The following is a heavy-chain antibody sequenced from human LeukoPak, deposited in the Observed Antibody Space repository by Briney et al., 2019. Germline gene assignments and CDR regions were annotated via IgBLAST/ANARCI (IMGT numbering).Heavy chain of an antibody. V-gene: IGHV3-21*01. J-gene: IGHJ6*02. CDR3: ARGGKDQLATLHYYYYYGMDV. Sequence: GGSLRPSCAASGFTFSSYSMNWVRQAPGKGLEWVSSISSSSSYIYYADSVKGRFTISRDNAKNSLYLQMNSLRAEDTAVYYCARGGKDQLATLHYYYYYGMDVWGQGTTVTVSS. CDR1: GFTFSSYS. D-gene: IGHD2-2*01. CDR2: ISSSSSYI.